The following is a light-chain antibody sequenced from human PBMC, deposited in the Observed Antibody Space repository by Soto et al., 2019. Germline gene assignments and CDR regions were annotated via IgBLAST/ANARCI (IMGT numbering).Light chain of an antibody. J-gene: IGKJ5*01. CDR1: QSVSSSQ. CDR2: GAS. V-gene: IGKV3-20*01. Sequence: EIVLTQSPGTLSLSPGEVATLSFSAGQSVSSSQLAWFQQKPGQAPRLLVYGASSRATGIPDRFSGSVSGTDFTLAISRLEPEDFAVYYCQHYGGAPLTFGQGTRLEI. CDR3: QHYGGAPLT.